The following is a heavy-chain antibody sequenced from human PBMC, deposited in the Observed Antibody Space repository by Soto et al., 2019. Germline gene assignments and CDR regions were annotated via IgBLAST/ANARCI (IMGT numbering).Heavy chain of an antibody. J-gene: IGHJ4*02. D-gene: IGHD2-15*01. CDR3: TRQGGYCDGGSCYAFNDY. Sequence: EVPLVESGGGLVQPGGSLKLSCAASGFTFSASAMHWVRQASGKGLEWVGRVRSKANNYATAYAASVEGRFTISRDDSKNTAYLQMNSLKTEDTAVYYCTRQGGYCDGGSCYAFNDYWGQGTLVTVSS. CDR1: GFTFSASA. V-gene: IGHV3-73*01. CDR2: VRSKANNYAT.